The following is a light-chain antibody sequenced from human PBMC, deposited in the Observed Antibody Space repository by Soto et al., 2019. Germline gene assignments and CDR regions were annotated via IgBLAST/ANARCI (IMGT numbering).Light chain of an antibody. CDR2: GAS. CDR1: QSVSNN. CDR3: QQYKDWPTT. J-gene: IGKJ1*01. V-gene: IGKV3-15*01. Sequence: EIVLTQSPGTLSLSPGERATLSCRASQSVSNNYLAWYHQKPGQAPRLLVYGASTRATGIPARFSGSGAGTDFTLTITSLQSEDFGVYFCQQYKDWPTTFGQGTKVDIK.